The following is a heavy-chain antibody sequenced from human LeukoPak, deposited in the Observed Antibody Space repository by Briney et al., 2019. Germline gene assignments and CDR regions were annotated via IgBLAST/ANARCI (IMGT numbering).Heavy chain of an antibody. CDR2: IYYSGST. Sequence: SETLSLTCTVSGGSISSSSYYWGWIRQPPGKGLEWIGTIYYSGSTNYNPSLKSRVTISVDTSKNQFSLKLSSVTAADTAVYYCARDRWLLQGAQETYYMDVWGKGTTVTISS. J-gene: IGHJ6*03. CDR1: GGSISSSSYY. V-gene: IGHV4-39*07. CDR3: ARDRWLLQGAQETYYMDV. D-gene: IGHD5-24*01.